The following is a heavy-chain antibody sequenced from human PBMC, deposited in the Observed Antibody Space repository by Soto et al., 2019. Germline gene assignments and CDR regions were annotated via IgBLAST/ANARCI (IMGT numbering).Heavy chain of an antibody. CDR1: GYSFASYW. V-gene: IGHV5-51*01. CDR3: ARTRSFTLGFYYDGMDV. J-gene: IGHJ6*02. D-gene: IGHD6-6*01. CDR2: IYPGDSDT. Sequence: GESLKISCQGSGYSFASYWIGWVRQMPGKDLEWMGIIYPGDSDTRYSPSFQGQVTISADKSLRTAYLQWTSLKASDTALYYCARTRSFTLGFYYDGMDVWGQGNPVTVYS.